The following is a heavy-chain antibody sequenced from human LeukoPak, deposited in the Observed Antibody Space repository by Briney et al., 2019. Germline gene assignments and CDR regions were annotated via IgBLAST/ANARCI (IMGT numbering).Heavy chain of an antibody. Sequence: TGGSLRLSCEASGFTFNNYAMTWVRQAPGKGLEWVSAVSGSGRTTYYADSVRGRFTISRDNSKNTLYLQMNSLRAEDTAVYYCARGVYDHVGGDYPHRFDPWGQGTLVTVSS. CDR3: ARGVYDHVGGDYPHRFDP. D-gene: IGHD3-16*02. CDR2: VSGSGRTT. CDR1: GFTFNNYA. J-gene: IGHJ5*02. V-gene: IGHV3-23*01.